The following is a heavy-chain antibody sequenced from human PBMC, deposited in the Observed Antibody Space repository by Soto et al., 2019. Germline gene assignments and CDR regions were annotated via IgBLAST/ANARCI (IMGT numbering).Heavy chain of an antibody. J-gene: IGHJ1*01. CDR2: IYYSGST. CDR3: ARSITAAGTGYFQH. Sequence: QVQLQESGPGLVKPSQTLSLTCTVSGGSISSDGYYWSWIRQHPGKGLEWIGYIYYSGSTYYNPSLKSRVTISVDTSKNQFSLKLNSVTAADMAVYYCARSITAAGTGYFQHWGQGTLVTVSS. V-gene: IGHV4-31*03. D-gene: IGHD6-13*01. CDR1: GGSISSDGYY.